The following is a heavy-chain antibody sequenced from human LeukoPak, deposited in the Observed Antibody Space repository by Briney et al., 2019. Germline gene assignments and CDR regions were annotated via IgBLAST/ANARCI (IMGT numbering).Heavy chain of an antibody. Sequence: SETLSLICTVSGGSISSHYWSWIRQPPGKGLEWIGYIFFVGSTNYNPSLKSRVTISLDTSKTHFSLRLSSVTAADTAVYYCARGGTYFGDWGQGTLVTVSS. J-gene: IGHJ4*02. CDR2: IFFVGST. CDR3: ARGGTYFGD. V-gene: IGHV4-59*11. D-gene: IGHD1-26*01. CDR1: GGSISSHY.